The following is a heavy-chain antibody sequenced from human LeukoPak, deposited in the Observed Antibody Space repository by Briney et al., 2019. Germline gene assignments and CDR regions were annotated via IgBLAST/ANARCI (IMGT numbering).Heavy chain of an antibody. CDR2: ISYIGST. V-gene: IGHV4-59*11. J-gene: IGHJ3*01. CDR3: ASDSISMNAFDA. CDR1: GGSFTTHY. D-gene: IGHD3-22*01. Sequence: SETLSLTCTVSGGSFTTHYWSWIRRPPGKGLEWIGYISYIGSTAYNPSLKSRVTISIDTSKNEVSLMLTSVTAADTAVYYCASDSISMNAFDAWGQGTMVTVSS.